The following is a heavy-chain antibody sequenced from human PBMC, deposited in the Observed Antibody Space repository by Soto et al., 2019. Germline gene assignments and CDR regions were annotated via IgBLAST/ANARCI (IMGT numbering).Heavy chain of an antibody. CDR2: ISYDGSNK. Sequence: QVQLVESGGGVVQPGRSLRLSCAASGFTFSSYAMHWVRQAPGKGLDWVAVISYDGSNKNYADSVKGRFTISRDNXKNTLYLQMNSLRTEDTAIYYCANEGGYIYGFAFDYWGQGTLVTVSS. D-gene: IGHD5-18*01. CDR3: ANEGGYIYGFAFDY. J-gene: IGHJ4*02. CDR1: GFTFSSYA. V-gene: IGHV3-30*18.